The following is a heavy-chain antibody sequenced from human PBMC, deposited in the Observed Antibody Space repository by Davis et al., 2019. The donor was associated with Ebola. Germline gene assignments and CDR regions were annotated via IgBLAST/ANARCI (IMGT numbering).Heavy chain of an antibody. CDR1: GYSFTSYY. Sequence: ASVKVSCKASGYSFTSYYMHWVRQAPGQGLEWMGIINPSGGSTSYAQKFQGRVTMTRDTSTSTVYMELSSLRSEDTAVYYCARDLVRGSESYYYYGMDVWGKGTTVTVSS. CDR2: INPSGGST. J-gene: IGHJ6*04. CDR3: ARDLVRGSESYYYYGMDV. D-gene: IGHD3-10*01. V-gene: IGHV1-46*01.